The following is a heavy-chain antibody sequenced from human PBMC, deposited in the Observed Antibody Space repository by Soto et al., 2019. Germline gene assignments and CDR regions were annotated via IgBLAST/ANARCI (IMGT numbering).Heavy chain of an antibody. Sequence: GGSLRLSCAASGFIFSDYSMSWVRQAPGKGLEWVSSISSSATYIHYADSVKGRFTISRDDAKKSLYLQLSNLRVDDTAVYYCASTPLSCSGGSCYFGAFHFWGQGTLVTVSS. CDR3: ASTPLSCSGGSCYFGAFHF. V-gene: IGHV3-21*01. J-gene: IGHJ4*02. CDR2: ISSSATYI. CDR1: GFIFSDYS. D-gene: IGHD2-15*01.